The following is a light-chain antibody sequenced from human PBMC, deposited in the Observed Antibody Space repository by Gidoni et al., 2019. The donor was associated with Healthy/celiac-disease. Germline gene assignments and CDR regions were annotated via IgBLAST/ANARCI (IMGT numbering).Light chain of an antibody. Sequence: AIRMTQSPSSLSAFTGDRVTITCRASQGNSSYLAWYQQKPGKAPKLLIYAASTLQSGVPSRFSGSGSGTDFTLTISCLQSEDFATYYCQQYYSYLRTFGQGTKVEIK. V-gene: IGKV1-8*01. J-gene: IGKJ1*01. CDR3: QQYYSYLRT. CDR1: QGNSSY. CDR2: AAS.